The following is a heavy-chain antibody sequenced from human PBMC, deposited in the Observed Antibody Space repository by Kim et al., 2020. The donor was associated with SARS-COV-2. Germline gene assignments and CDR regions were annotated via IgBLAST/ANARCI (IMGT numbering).Heavy chain of an antibody. CDR1: GDSISSSTYY. CDR3: ARGADYYDSSGAWGYFDY. Sequence: SETLSLTCTVSGDSISSSTYYWGWIRQPPGKGLEWIGSIYYSGNTYYNPSLKSRVSISLDTSKQQFSLKLSSVTAADTALYYCARGADYYDSSGAWGYFDYWGQGTLVTVSS. CDR2: IYYSGNT. J-gene: IGHJ4*02. V-gene: IGHV4-39*07. D-gene: IGHD3-22*01.